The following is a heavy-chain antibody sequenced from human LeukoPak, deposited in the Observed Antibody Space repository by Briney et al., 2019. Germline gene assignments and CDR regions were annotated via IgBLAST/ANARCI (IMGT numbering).Heavy chain of an antibody. Sequence: GGSLRLSYAASGFSFSTYGMHWVRQAPGKGLEWVSGISESGGSTFYADSVKGRFTVSRDNAKNTLNLQMTSLRADDTAVYFCAKDLRPNNDYYLGRFDTWGQGTLVTVSS. CDR2: ISESGGST. V-gene: IGHV3-23*01. CDR1: GFSFSTYG. D-gene: IGHD1-26*01. CDR3: AKDLRPNNDYYLGRFDT. J-gene: IGHJ5*02.